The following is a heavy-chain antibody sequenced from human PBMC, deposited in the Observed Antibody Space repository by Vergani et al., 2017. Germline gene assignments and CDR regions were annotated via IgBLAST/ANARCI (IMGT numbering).Heavy chain of an antibody. J-gene: IGHJ6*03. CDR3: ARASYDSSGYYYFYYYYYMDV. CDR1: GFTFSSYS. Sequence: EVQLVESGGGLVQPGGSLRLSCAASGFTFSSYSMNWVRQAPGKGLEWVSYISSSSSTIYYADPVKGRFTISRDNAKNSLYLQMNSLRAEDTAVYYCARASYDSSGYYYFYYYYYMDVWGKGTTVTVSS. V-gene: IGHV3-48*01. D-gene: IGHD3-22*01. CDR2: ISSSSSTI.